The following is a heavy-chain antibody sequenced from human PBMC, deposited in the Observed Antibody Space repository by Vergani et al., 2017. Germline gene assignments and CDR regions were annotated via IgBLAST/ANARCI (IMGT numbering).Heavy chain of an antibody. J-gene: IGHJ3*02. CDR1: GFTFSSYW. CDR2: ISSSGSTI. CDR3: ARDGSAAGIVDAFDI. Sequence: EVQLVESGGGLVQPGGSLRLSCAASGFTFSSYWMSWVRQAPGKGLEWVSYISSSGSTIYYADSVKGRVTISRDNAKNSLYLQMNSLRAEYTAVYYCARDGSAAGIVDAFDIWGQGTMVTVSS. V-gene: IGHV3-48*04. D-gene: IGHD6-13*01.